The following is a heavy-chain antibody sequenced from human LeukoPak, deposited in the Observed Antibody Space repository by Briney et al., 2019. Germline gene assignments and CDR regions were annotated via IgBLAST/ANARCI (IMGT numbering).Heavy chain of an antibody. CDR2: ISSSSSYI. D-gene: IGHD3-10*01. CDR3: ARVPTFYGSGSYFDY. Sequence: GGSLRLSCAASGFTFSSYSMNWVRQAPGKGLEWVSSISSSSSYIYYADSVKGRFTISRDNAKNSLYLQMNSLRAEDTAVYYCARVPTFYGSGSYFDYWGQGTLVTVSS. J-gene: IGHJ4*02. V-gene: IGHV3-21*01. CDR1: GFTFSSYS.